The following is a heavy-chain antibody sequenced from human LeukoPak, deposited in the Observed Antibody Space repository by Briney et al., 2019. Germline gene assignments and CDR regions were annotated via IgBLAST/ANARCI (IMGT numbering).Heavy chain of an antibody. J-gene: IGHJ5*02. CDR2: IYYSGST. D-gene: IGHD3-16*01. CDR1: GGSISSGGYY. V-gene: IGHV4-61*08. Sequence: SSETLSLTCTVSGGSISSGGYYWSWIRQPPGKGLEWIGYIYYSGSTNYNPSLKSRVTISVDTSKNQFSLKLSSVTAADTAVYYCATTQTGGEDWFDPWGQGTLVTVSS. CDR3: ATTQTGGEDWFDP.